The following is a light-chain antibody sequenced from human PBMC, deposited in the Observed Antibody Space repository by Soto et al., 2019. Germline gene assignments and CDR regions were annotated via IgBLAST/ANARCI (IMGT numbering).Light chain of an antibody. Sequence: EIVLTQSPGTLSLSPGERATLSCRASQSVSSNYLAWYQQRPGQAPRLLIYGASGRATGIPDRFGGSGSGTDFTLTISRLEPEDFAVYYCQQYGSSGTFGQGTKVDIK. CDR1: QSVSSNY. V-gene: IGKV3-20*01. CDR2: GAS. CDR3: QQYGSSGT. J-gene: IGKJ1*01.